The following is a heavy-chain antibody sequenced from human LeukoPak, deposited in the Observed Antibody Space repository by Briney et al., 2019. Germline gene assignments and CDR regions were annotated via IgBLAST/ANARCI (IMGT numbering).Heavy chain of an antibody. V-gene: IGHV4-30-4*01. CDR1: GASIRSDTYY. D-gene: IGHD5-24*01. CDR2: ISYSGNT. Sequence: PSETLSLTCTVSGASIRSDTYYWNWIRQPPGKGLEWIGYISYSGNTYYNPSLESRVTISVDTSKNQFSLKLTSVTAADTAVYYCASSLKMATISPFDYWGQGTLVTVSS. CDR3: ASSLKMATISPFDY. J-gene: IGHJ4*02.